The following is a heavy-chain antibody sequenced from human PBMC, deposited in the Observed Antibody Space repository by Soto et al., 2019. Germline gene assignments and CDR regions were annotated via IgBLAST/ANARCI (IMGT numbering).Heavy chain of an antibody. J-gene: IGHJ4*02. D-gene: IGHD3-3*01. Sequence: GGSLRLSCAASGFTFSSCVMTWVRQAPGKGLEWVSAISGSGGSTYYADSVKGRFTISRDNSKNTLYLQMNSLRAEDTAVYYCAKWFLEWLLPIREFDYWGQGTLVTVSS. CDR3: AKWFLEWLLPIREFDY. CDR1: GFTFSSCV. V-gene: IGHV3-23*01. CDR2: ISGSGGST.